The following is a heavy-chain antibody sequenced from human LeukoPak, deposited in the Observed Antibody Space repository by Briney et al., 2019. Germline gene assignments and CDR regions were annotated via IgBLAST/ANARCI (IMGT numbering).Heavy chain of an antibody. Sequence: ASVKVSCKASGYTFSSYGISWVRQAPGQGLEWMGWISGYTGNTNYAQNLQGRVTMTTDTSTSTAYMELRSLRSDDTAVYYCARLARSSGYYYYFDYWGQGTLVTVSS. CDR2: ISGYTGNT. J-gene: IGHJ4*02. CDR1: GYTFSSYG. CDR3: ARLARSSGYYYYFDY. D-gene: IGHD3-22*01. V-gene: IGHV1-18*01.